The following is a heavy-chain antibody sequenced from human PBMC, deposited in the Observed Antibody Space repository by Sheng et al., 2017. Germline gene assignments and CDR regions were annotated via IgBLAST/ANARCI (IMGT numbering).Heavy chain of an antibody. V-gene: IGHV4-38-2*01. CDR1: GYSISSGYY. CDR2: IYHSGRT. CDR3: ARVGGGSSSTSFDY. D-gene: IGHD1-26*01. Sequence: QVQLQESGPGLVKPSETLSLTCAVSGYSISSGYYWGWIRQPPGKGLEWIGSIYHSGRTYYNPSLKSRVTISIDTSKNQFSLKLSSVTAADTAVYYCARVGGGSSSTSFDYWGQGTLVTVSS. J-gene: IGHJ4*02.